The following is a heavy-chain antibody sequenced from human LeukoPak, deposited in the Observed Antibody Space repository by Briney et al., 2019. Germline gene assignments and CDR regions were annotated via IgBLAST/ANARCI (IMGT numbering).Heavy chain of an antibody. Sequence: ASVKVSCKASGYTFTSYDINWVRQATGQGLEWMGWMNPNSGNTGYAQKFQGRVTMTRNTSISTAYMELSSLRSEDTAVYYCARAVSYRNSGYDYGWGDFDYRGQGTLVTVSS. CDR3: ARAVSYRNSGYDYGWGDFDY. J-gene: IGHJ4*02. D-gene: IGHD5-12*01. CDR2: MNPNSGNT. CDR1: GYTFTSYD. V-gene: IGHV1-8*01.